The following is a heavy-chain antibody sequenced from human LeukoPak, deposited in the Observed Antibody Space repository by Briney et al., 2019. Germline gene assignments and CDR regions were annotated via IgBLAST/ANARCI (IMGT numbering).Heavy chain of an antibody. CDR3: ARRSRGPTSPYWYFDL. Sequence: GASVKVSCKASGYTFTGYYMHWVRQAPGQGLEWMGWINPNSGGTNYAQKFQGRVTMTRDTSISTAYMELSRLRSDDTAVYYCARRSRGPTSPYWYFDLWGRGTLVTVSS. CDR2: INPNSGGT. CDR1: GYTFTGYY. D-gene: IGHD3-10*01. V-gene: IGHV1-2*02. J-gene: IGHJ2*01.